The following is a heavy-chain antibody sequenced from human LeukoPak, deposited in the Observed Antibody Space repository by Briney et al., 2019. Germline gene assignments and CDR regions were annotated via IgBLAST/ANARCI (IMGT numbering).Heavy chain of an antibody. D-gene: IGHD2/OR15-2a*01. V-gene: IGHV3-7*05. J-gene: IGHJ6*02. CDR2: INQGESEK. CDR3: ARVRVSSYYGMDI. Sequence: PGGSLRLSCAASGFTFSNYWVSWVRQAPGKGLEWVANINQGESEKYYVDSVKGRFTISRDNAKNSLYLQMNTLRAEDTAVYYCARVRVSSYYGMDIWGQGTTVTVSS. CDR1: GFTFSNYW.